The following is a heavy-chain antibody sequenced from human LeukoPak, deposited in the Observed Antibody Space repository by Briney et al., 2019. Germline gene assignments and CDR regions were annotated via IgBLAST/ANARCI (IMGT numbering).Heavy chain of an antibody. CDR1: GFTFNKYW. J-gene: IGHJ4*02. D-gene: IGHD1-20*01. CDR3: ARVDNWNDGGY. CDR2: VNSDGQDT. Sequence: GGSLRLSCSASGFTFNKYWMHWVRQAPGKGPLWVSRVNSDGQDTTYAVAVKGRFTISRDNAKNTVYLQMYSLRAEDTAIYYCARVDNWNDGGYWGQGTLVTVSS. V-gene: IGHV3-74*03.